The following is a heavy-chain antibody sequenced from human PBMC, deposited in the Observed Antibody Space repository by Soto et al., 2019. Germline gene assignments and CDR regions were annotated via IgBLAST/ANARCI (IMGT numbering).Heavy chain of an antibody. CDR3: ARGITGTTGRYNWFDP. Sequence: QVQLVQSGAEEKKPGASVKVSCKASGYTFTSYAMHWVRQAPGQRLEWMGWINAGNGNTKYSQKFQGRVTITRDTSASTADMELSSLRSEDTAVYYCARGITGTTGRYNWFDPWGQGTLVTVSS. D-gene: IGHD1-20*01. CDR2: INAGNGNT. CDR1: GYTFTSYA. J-gene: IGHJ5*02. V-gene: IGHV1-3*05.